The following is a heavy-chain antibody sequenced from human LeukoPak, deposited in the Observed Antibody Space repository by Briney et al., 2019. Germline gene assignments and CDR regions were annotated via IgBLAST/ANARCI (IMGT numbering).Heavy chain of an antibody. CDR2: IKSDGSST. V-gene: IGHV3-74*01. Sequence: GGSLRLACAVSGFTFSSYWMHWVRQAPGKGLLWVSRIKSDGSSTSYADSVKGRFTISRDNAKNTLYLQMNSLRAEDTAVYYCAGSLTGATRFDPWGQGTLVTVSS. CDR3: AGSLTGATRFDP. D-gene: IGHD5-12*01. J-gene: IGHJ5*02. CDR1: GFTFSSYW.